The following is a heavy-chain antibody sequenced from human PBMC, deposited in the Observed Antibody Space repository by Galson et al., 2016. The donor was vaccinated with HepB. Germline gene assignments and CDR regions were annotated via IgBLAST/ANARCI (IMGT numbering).Heavy chain of an antibody. D-gene: IGHD3-22*01. J-gene: IGHJ4*02. CDR2: IDPSDSNI. CDR3: ARHYYYTTGYCYGD. V-gene: IGHV5-10-1*01. CDR1: GYSFTSYW. Sequence: QSGAEVKKPGESLRISCKVSGYSFTSYWINWLRQMPGKGLEWMGRIDPSDSNIKYSPSSEGHVTISADTSTSTAYLQWSSLKASDTATYYCARHYYYTTGYCYGDWGQGTLVAVSS.